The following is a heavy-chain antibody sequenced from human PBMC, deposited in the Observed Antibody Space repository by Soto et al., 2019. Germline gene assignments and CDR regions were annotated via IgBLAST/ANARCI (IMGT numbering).Heavy chain of an antibody. CDR3: ARGDYDSVYGMDV. CDR1: GYTFTGYY. CDR2: INPNSGGT. J-gene: IGHJ6*02. V-gene: IGHV1-2*04. D-gene: IGHD3-22*01. Sequence: GASVKVSCKASGYTFTGYYMHWVRQAPGQGLEWMGWINPNSGGTNYAQKFQGWVTMTRDTSISTAYMELSRLRSDDTAVYYCARGDYDSVYGMDVWGQGTTVTVSS.